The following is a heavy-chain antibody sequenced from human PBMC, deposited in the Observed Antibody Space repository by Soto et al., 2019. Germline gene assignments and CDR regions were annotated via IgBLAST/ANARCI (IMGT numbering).Heavy chain of an antibody. V-gene: IGHV1-18*01. J-gene: IGHJ6*02. D-gene: IGHD3-3*01. Sequence: ASVKVSCKASGYTFTTFGISWVRQAPGQGLEWVGWISANNGNTKYSQKFQGRVSLTTETSASTAYMELRSLRSDDTAVYYCARDLFGVGDYYYYGMDVWGQGTTVTVSS. CDR3: ARDLFGVGDYYYYGMDV. CDR1: GYTFTTFG. CDR2: ISANNGNT.